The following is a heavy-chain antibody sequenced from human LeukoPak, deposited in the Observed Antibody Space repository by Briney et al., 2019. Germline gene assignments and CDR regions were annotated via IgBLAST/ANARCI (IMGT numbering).Heavy chain of an antibody. J-gene: IGHJ4*02. CDR3: ARAQTVTADY. Sequence: GGSLRLSCAASGFSFSSYSMNWVRQALGKGLEWVSYISSSSSTIYYADSVKGRFTISRDNAKNSLYLQMNSLRAEDTAAYYCARAQTVTADYWGQGTLVTVSS. CDR2: ISSSSSTI. D-gene: IGHD4-17*01. CDR1: GFSFSSYS. V-gene: IGHV3-48*04.